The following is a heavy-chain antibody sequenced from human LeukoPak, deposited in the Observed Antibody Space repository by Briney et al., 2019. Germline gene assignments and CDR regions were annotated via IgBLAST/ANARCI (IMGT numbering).Heavy chain of an antibody. Sequence: GGSLRLSCAASGFTFSSYAMSWVRQAPGKGLEWVSSISSSSSYIYYGDSVKGRFTISRDNAKDSLYLQMNSLRAEDTAVYYCARDYEIYWGQGTLVTVSS. CDR2: ISSSSSYI. V-gene: IGHV3-21*01. J-gene: IGHJ4*02. CDR1: GFTFSSYA. D-gene: IGHD5-12*01. CDR3: ARDYEIY.